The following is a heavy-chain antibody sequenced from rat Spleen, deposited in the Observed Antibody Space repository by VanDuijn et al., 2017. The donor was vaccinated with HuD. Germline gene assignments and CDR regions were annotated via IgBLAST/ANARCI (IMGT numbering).Heavy chain of an antibody. V-gene: IGHV5-25*01. J-gene: IGHJ1*01. CDR3: ARHGGRVF. CDR2: ISYDGSST. Sequence: EVQLVESGGGLVQPGRSMKLSCAASGFTFSNYDMAWVRQAPTKGLEWVASISYDGSSTYYRDSVKGRFTISRDNAKSTLYLQMDSLRSEDTATYYCARHGGRVFWGPGTMVTVSS. CDR1: GFTFSNYD. D-gene: IGHD1-11*01.